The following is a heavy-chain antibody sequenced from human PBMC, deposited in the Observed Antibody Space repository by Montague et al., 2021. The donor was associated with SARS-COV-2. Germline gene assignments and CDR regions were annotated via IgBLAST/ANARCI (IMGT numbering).Heavy chain of an antibody. CDR3: VRPGGSESHWFDR. D-gene: IGHD3-10*01. Sequence: SETLSLTCTVHRGSFSGYYRTWIRQPPGKGLGWIGEINHSGGVNYNPSXKSRVTISVDTSKNHFSLKLRSVTAADTAVYYCVRPGGSESHWFDRWGQGTLVTVSS. J-gene: IGHJ5*02. V-gene: IGHV4-34*01. CDR2: INHSGGV. CDR1: RGSFSGYY.